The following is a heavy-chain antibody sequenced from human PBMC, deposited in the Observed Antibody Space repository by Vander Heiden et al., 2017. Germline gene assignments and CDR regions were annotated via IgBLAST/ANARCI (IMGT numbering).Heavy chain of an antibody. CDR2: MSHSGAT. CDR1: GDSISSDNSF. Sequence: QVQLQQSGPGLVKPSQTLSLPCSVSGDSISSDNSFWSWVRQAPGKGLEWIGYMSHSGATSYNPSLKSRVTISQDTPRNQFSLKLSSVTAADTAVYFCARHSMTMIVVAHDAFDVWGQGTMVTVST. CDR3: ARHSMTMIVVAHDAFDV. D-gene: IGHD3-22*01. V-gene: IGHV4-30-4*01. J-gene: IGHJ3*01.